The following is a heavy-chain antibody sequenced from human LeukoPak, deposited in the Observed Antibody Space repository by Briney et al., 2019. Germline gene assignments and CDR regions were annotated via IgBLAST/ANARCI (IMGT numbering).Heavy chain of an antibody. D-gene: IGHD1-26*01. CDR3: ARHFPLEWELHRWGAIDI. CDR2: ISSSSSYI. J-gene: IGHJ3*02. V-gene: IGHV3-21*01. Sequence: GGSLRLSCAASGFTFSSYSMNWVRQAPAKGLEWVSSISSSSSYIYYADSVKGRFTISRDNAKNSLYLQMNSLRAADTSVYYCARHFPLEWELHRWGAIDIWGQGTMVTVSS. CDR1: GFTFSSYS.